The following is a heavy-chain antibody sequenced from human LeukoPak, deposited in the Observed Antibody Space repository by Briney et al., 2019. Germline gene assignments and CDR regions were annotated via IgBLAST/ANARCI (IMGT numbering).Heavy chain of an antibody. CDR1: GFTFSNAW. V-gene: IGHV3-15*01. CDR2: IKSKTDGGTT. Sequence: GGSLRLSCAASGFTFSNAWMSWVRQAPGKGLEWVGRIKSKTDGGTTDYAAPVKARFTISRDDSKNTLYLQMNSLKTEDTAVYYCTTHAEYYDILTGYQYIAPDAFDIWGQGTMVTVSS. J-gene: IGHJ3*02. CDR3: TTHAEYYDILTGYQYIAPDAFDI. D-gene: IGHD3-9*01.